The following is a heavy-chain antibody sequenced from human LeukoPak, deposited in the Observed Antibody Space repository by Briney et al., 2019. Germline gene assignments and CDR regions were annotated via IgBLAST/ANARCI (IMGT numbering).Heavy chain of an antibody. Sequence: PGGFLRLSCAASGFTFSTYAMNWVRQAPGKGLNWVSGISGSGDSTFYADSVKGRFTISRDNSKKTLYLQMNSLRADDTAVYYCAKDARWLAPGTFDIWGQGTMVTVS. V-gene: IGHV3-23*01. CDR1: GFTFSTYA. D-gene: IGHD6-19*01. J-gene: IGHJ3*02. CDR3: AKDARWLAPGTFDI. CDR2: ISGSGDST.